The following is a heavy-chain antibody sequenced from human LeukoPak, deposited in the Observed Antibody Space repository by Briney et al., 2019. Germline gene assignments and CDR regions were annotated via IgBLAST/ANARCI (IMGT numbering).Heavy chain of an antibody. D-gene: IGHD4-23*01. CDR1: LGSLWRSSAR. V-gene: IGHV4-39*01. J-gene: IGHJ4*02. CDR3: ARMGGLANSDYVGKLDY. CDR2: VYQSGYT. Sequence: PSETLSLTCTLSLGSLWRSSARCGWIRPPPGKGLEWIVSVYQSGYTYNNPSLKSRVTISVDTSRNQFSLKLTSVTAADTAVYYCARMGGLANSDYVGKLDYWGQGTLVTVST.